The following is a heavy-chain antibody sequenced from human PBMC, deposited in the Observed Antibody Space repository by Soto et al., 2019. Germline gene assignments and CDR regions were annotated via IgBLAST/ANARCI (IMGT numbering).Heavy chain of an antibody. CDR3: SGLFDTCGWYDY. CDR1: WYSFPSYW. J-gene: IGHJ4*02. CDR2: IYPAASDT. Sequence: ESLQTHCRGFWYSFPSYWLGWVRQMPGKGLERMRIIYPAASDTRYTPSLQGQVTISADKSITVTYLQSSSLKSADTEIYYCSGLFDTCGWYDYWGQGTLVTVSS. D-gene: IGHD6-19*01. V-gene: IGHV5-51*01.